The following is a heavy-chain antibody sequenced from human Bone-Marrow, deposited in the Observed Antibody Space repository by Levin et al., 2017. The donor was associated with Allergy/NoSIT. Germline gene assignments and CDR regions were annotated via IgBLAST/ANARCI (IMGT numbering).Heavy chain of an antibody. CDR2: IDSSGSSI. J-gene: IGHJ4*02. D-gene: IGHD5-24*01. V-gene: IGHV3-48*01. CDR3: VTGGEDGWDFDN. Sequence: GESLKISCAASGFIFSTSSMNWVRQAPGKGLEWVSYIDSSGSSIYYVDSVKGRFTISRDNAKNSLYLQVNSLRAEDTAVYYCVTGGEDGWDFDNWGQGTLVSVSS. CDR1: GFIFSTSS.